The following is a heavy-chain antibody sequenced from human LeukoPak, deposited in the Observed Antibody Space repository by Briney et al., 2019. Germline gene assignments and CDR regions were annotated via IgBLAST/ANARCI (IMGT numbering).Heavy chain of an antibody. D-gene: IGHD2-15*01. CDR1: GGSFSGYY. V-gene: IGHV4-34*01. J-gene: IGHJ5*02. CDR3: ARGPYCSGGSCYFGGGFDP. CDR2: INHSGST. Sequence: SETLSLTCAVYGGSFSGYYWSWIRQPPGKGLEWIGEINHSGSTNYNPSLKGRVTISVDTSKNQFSLKLSSVTAADTAVYYCARGPYCSGGSCYFGGGFDPWGQGTLVTVSS.